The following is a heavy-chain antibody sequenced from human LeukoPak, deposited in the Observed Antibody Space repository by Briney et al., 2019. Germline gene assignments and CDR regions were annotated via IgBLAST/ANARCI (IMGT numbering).Heavy chain of an antibody. CDR2: VKEDVSEK. D-gene: IGHD3-10*01. CDR3: ARGPPYGSRSDFFDY. J-gene: IGHJ4*02. CDR1: GFTFSSHW. Sequence: GGSLRLSCGASGFTFSSHWMTWVRQAPGKGLEWVAGVKEDVSEKNYVDSVKGRFTISRDNAENSLYLQMNSLRVEDTAVYYCARGPPYGSRSDFFDYWGQGTLVTVSS. V-gene: IGHV3-7*01.